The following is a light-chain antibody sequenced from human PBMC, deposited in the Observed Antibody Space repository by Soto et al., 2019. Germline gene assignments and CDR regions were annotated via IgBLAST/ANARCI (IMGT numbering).Light chain of an antibody. CDR1: HSVSSY. Sequence: EIVMTQSPGTLSLSPGERATLSCRASHSVSSYLALYQQKPGQAPRPLIYDASNRATGIPARFSGSGSGTDFTLTISSLEPEDFAVYYCQQRSNWPPTFGQGTRLEI. V-gene: IGKV3-11*01. CDR2: DAS. CDR3: QQRSNWPPT. J-gene: IGKJ5*01.